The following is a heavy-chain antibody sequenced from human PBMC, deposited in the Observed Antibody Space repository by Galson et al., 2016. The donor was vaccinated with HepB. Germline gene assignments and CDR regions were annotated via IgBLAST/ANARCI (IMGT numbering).Heavy chain of an antibody. Sequence: SLRLSCAASGFAFSNYAMHWVRQAPGKGLEWVAVVSYDGRNKYYADSVKGRFTISRDNSKNTVYLQMNRLRVEDTAVYYCAKNDIVAGYSAFDYWGQGTLVTVPS. CDR1: GFAFSNYA. J-gene: IGHJ4*02. CDR3: AKNDIVAGYSAFDY. CDR2: VSYDGRNK. D-gene: IGHD3-9*01. V-gene: IGHV3-30*18.